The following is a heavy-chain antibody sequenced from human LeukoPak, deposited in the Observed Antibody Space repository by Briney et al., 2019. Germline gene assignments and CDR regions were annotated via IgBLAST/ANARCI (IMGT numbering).Heavy chain of an antibody. CDR1: GFTVSGNY. Sequence: RSGGSLRLSCAASGFTVSGNYMSWVRQAPGKELEWVSVIYSGGSTNYADSVKGRFTISRDNSKNTLFLQMNSLRAEDTAVYYCASPGRSRLNWYFDLWGRGTLVTVSS. V-gene: IGHV3-66*02. CDR3: ASPGRSRLNWYFDL. CDR2: IYSGGST. J-gene: IGHJ2*01.